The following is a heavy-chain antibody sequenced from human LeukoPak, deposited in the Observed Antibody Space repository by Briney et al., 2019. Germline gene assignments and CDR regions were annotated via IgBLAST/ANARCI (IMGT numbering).Heavy chain of an antibody. V-gene: IGHV3-9*01. CDR1: GFTFDDYA. D-gene: IGHD5/OR15-5a*01. CDR2: ISWNSGSI. Sequence: GRSLRLSCAASGFTFDDYAMNWVRQAPGKGLEWVSGISWNSGSIGYADSVKGRFTISRDNAKNSLYLQMNSLRAEDTALYYCAKDLAHVSGDAFDIWGQGTMVTASS. CDR3: AKDLAHVSGDAFDI. J-gene: IGHJ3*02.